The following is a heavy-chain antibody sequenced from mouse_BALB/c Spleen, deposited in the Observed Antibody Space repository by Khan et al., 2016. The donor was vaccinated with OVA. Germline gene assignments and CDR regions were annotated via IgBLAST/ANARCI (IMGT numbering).Heavy chain of an antibody. D-gene: IGHD2-2*01. CDR2: IYPGNSDT. V-gene: IGHV1-5*01. CDR3: TRFGYLFAY. CDR1: GYTFTSYW. Sequence: EVQLQQSGTVLARPGTSVKMSCKASGYTFTSYWMHWVKQRPGQGLEWIGAIYPGNSDTSYNQKFKGKAKLTAVTSTSTAYMALSRLTNEDSAVYYCTRFGYLFAYWGQGTLVTVSA. J-gene: IGHJ3*01.